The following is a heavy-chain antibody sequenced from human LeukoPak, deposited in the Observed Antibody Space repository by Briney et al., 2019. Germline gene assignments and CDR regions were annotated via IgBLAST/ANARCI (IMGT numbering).Heavy chain of an antibody. Sequence: ASVKVSCKASGYTFTSYCISWVRQAPGKGREWMEWISAYNVNTNHAQKLQGRVTMTTDTSTTTAYMELRSLRSGDTAVYYCARVPVSGPGARFDYWGQGTLVTVSS. CDR1: GYTFTSYC. J-gene: IGHJ4*02. D-gene: IGHD5-12*01. CDR2: ISAYNVNT. CDR3: ARVPVSGPGARFDY. V-gene: IGHV1-18*01.